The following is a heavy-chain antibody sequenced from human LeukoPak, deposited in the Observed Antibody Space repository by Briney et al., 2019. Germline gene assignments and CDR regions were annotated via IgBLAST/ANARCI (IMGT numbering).Heavy chain of an antibody. CDR3: ARDWGDSYDSSGPSYPVGAFDI. J-gene: IGHJ3*02. CDR1: GYTFTSYY. V-gene: IGHV1-46*01. D-gene: IGHD3-22*01. Sequence: PVASVKVSCKASGYTFTSYYMHWVRQAPGQGLEWMGIINPSGGSTSYAQKFQGRVTMTRDTSTSTVYMELSSLRSEDTAVYYCARDWGDSYDSSGPSYPVGAFDIWGQGTMVTVSS. CDR2: INPSGGST.